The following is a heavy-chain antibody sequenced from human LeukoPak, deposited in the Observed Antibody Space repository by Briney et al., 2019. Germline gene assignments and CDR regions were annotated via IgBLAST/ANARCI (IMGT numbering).Heavy chain of an antibody. J-gene: IGHJ3*02. V-gene: IGHV3-7*01. D-gene: IGHD2-2*01. CDR1: GFTFSSYW. CDR3: ATHCSSVSCSLATFDI. Sequence: GGSLRLSCAASGFTFSSYWMSWVRQVPGKGLEWVANIKKDGSEKKYVDSVKGRFTISRDNAENSLYLQMNSLRAEDTAVYYCATHCSSVSCSLATFDIWGQGTMVTVSS. CDR2: IKKDGSEK.